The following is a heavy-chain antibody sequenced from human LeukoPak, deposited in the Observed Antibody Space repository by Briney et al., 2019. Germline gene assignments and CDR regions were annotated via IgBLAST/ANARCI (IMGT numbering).Heavy chain of an antibody. V-gene: IGHV1-2*02. J-gene: IGHJ4*02. CDR1: GYTFTAHY. CDR2: INPNRGGT. CDR3: ARTPSDYYGPYFCDY. D-gene: IGHD3-10*01. Sequence: ASVNVSCKTSGYTFTAHYIHWVRQTPGQGLEWMGWINPNRGGTMFAQKFLGRVTLTRDTSISTAYMELRTLTSDDAAVYYCARTPSDYYGPYFCDYWGQGTPVTVSS.